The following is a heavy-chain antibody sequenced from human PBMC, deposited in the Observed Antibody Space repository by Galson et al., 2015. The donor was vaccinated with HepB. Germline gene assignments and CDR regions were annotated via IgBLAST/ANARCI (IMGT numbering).Heavy chain of an antibody. D-gene: IGHD4-17*01. V-gene: IGHV3-73*01. CDR1: GLSYSGSA. CDR3: TRDSRDYTGDFES. CDR2: IRSKTNNYAT. J-gene: IGHJ4*02. Sequence: SLRLSCAASGLSYSGSAIHWVRQASGKGLEWVGRIRSKTNNYATLYAASVKGRFTISRDESKDTAYLQMNSLKSDDTAVYYCTRDSRDYTGDFESWGQGTLVTVSS.